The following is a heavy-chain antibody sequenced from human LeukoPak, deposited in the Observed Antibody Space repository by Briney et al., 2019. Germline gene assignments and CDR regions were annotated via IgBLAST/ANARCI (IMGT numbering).Heavy chain of an antibody. D-gene: IGHD2-2*01. J-gene: IGHJ3*02. V-gene: IGHV3-21*01. CDR3: ARVECSSTSCYSPPPRDFFDI. CDR2: ISSSSSYI. Sequence: PGGSLRLSCAASGFTFSSYSMNWVRQAPGKGLEWVSSISSSSSYIYYADSVKGRFTISRDNAKNSLYLQINSLRAEDTAVYYCARVECSSTSCYSPPPRDFFDIWGKGTMFPVSS. CDR1: GFTFSSYS.